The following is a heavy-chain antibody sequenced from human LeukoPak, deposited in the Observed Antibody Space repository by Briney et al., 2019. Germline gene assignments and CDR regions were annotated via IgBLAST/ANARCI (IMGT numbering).Heavy chain of an antibody. V-gene: IGHV4-4*02. CDR2: IYHSGST. D-gene: IGHD3-3*01. CDR3: ARDRVLRFLEWLGGNWFDP. Sequence: PSGTLSLTCAVSGGSISSSNWWSWVRQPPGKGLEWIGEIYHSGSTNYNPSLKSRVTISVDKSKNQFSLKLSSVTAADTAVYYCARDRVLRFLEWLGGNWFDPWGQGTLVTVSS. J-gene: IGHJ5*02. CDR1: GGSISSSNW.